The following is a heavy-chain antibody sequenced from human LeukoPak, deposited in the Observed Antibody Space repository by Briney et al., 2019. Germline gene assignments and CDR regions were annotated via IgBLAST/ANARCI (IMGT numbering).Heavy chain of an antibody. CDR2: ISSSSSYI. CDR1: GFTFSSYS. J-gene: IGHJ4*02. D-gene: IGHD3-22*01. Sequence: GGSLRLSCAASGFTFSSYSMNWVRQAPGKGLEWVSSISSSSSYIYYADSVKGRFTISRDNSKNTLYLQMNSLRAEDTAVYYCARIPAYYYDSSGYYWFDYWGREPWSPSPQ. V-gene: IGHV3-21*04. CDR3: ARIPAYYYDSSGYYWFDY.